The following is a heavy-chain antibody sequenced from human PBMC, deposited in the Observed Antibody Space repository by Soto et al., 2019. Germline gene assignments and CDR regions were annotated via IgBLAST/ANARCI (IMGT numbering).Heavy chain of an antibody. CDR1: GFTFRRYS. CDR3: VRAVRILDPDNWFDP. V-gene: IGHV3-21*01. J-gene: IGHJ5*02. D-gene: IGHD2-15*01. Sequence: PGGSLRLSCAASGFTFRRYSINWVRQAPGKGLEWVSSISSTSTYIYYADSVKGRFTISRDNAKKSLYLQMDSLRDEDTAVYYCVRAVRILDPDNWFDPWGQGTLVTVSS. CDR2: ISSTSTYI.